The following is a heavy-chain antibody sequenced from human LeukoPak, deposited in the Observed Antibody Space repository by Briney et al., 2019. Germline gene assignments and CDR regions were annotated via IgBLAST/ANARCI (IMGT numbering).Heavy chain of an antibody. CDR3: AGVSGSYYGYLDS. CDR1: GFTFRNYG. V-gene: IGHV3-33*01. Sequence: GGSLRLSCAASGFTFRNYGMHWVRQATGKGLEWVSFIWSDGNNRFYADSMKGRFTISRDSSNETVFLQMNTLRPEDTAVYYCAGVSGSYYGYLDSWGQGTLVTVSS. D-gene: IGHD1-26*01. J-gene: IGHJ4*02. CDR2: IWSDGNNR.